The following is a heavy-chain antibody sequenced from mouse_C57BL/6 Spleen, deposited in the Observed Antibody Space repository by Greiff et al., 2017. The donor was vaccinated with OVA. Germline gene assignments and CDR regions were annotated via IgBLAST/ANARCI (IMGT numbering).Heavy chain of an antibody. CDR3: ARVGMVTTGYFDY. CDR1: GYTFTDYN. V-gene: IGHV1-18*01. J-gene: IGHJ2*01. CDR2: INPNNGGT. Sequence: VQLQQSGPELVKPGASVKIPCKASGYTFTDYNMDWVKQSHGKSLEWIGDINPNNGGTIYNQKFKGKATLTVDKSSSTAYMELRSLTSEDTAVYDCARVGMVTTGYFDYWGQGTTLTVSS. D-gene: IGHD2-2*01.